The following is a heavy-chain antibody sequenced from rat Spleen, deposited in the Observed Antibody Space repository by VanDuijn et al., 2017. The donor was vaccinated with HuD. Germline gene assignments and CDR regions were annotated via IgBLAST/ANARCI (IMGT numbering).Heavy chain of an antibody. J-gene: IGHJ4*01. D-gene: IGHD1-1*01. Sequence: QVQXXESGPSXXXPSEXLSXXXTVXXXSLXXFSVXWVRXPXGKGPEWMGRMWNDGDTAYNSALKSRLRLSRDTSKNQVFLKMNSLQTDDTGTYYCARDPVCDSGDYIIDAWGQGASVTVSS. CDR2: MWNDGDT. CDR3: ARDPVCDSGDYIIDA. CDR1: XXSLXXFS. V-gene: IGHV2-34*01.